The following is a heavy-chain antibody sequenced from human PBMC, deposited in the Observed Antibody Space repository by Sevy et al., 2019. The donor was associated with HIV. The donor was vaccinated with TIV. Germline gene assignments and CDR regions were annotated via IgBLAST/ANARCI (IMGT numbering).Heavy chain of an antibody. CDR3: TKDPPVYGDFPYGMDV. CDR1: GFIFDYYV. J-gene: IGHJ6*02. CDR2: ISHDGSKK. D-gene: IGHD4-17*01. V-gene: IGHV3-30*18. Sequence: GGSLRLSCAASGFIFDYYVMHWVRQAPGKGLEWVALISHDGSKKYYADSVKGRFTISRDNSKNTLYLQMNTLRRDDTAAYFCTKDPPVYGDFPYGMDVWGQGTTVTVSS.